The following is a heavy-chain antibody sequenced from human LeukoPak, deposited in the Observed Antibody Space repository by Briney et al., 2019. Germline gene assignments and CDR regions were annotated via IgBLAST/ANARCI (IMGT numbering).Heavy chain of an antibody. D-gene: IGHD3-22*01. CDR2: LYYSGST. CDR3: ARGYYDDRSGYCLDY. J-gene: IGHJ4*02. CDR1: GGSISSYY. V-gene: IGHV4-59*01. Sequence: PSETLSLTCTVSGGSISSYYWGWIRQPPGKGLEWIGYLYYSGSTNYNPSLKSRVTISVDTSKNQFSLKLSSVTAADTALYYCARGYYDDRSGYCLDYWGQGTLVTVSS.